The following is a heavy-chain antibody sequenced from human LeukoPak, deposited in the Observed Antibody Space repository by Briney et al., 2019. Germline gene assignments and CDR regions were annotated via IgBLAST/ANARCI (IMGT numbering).Heavy chain of an antibody. J-gene: IGHJ4*02. CDR1: GFPFSRYW. Sequence: GGSLRLSCAASGFPFSRYWMSWVRQAPGKGLEWVANIKPDGSEKHYVDSVKGRFTFSRDNAKNSLYLQMNGLRAEDMAVYYCARLAAGSDYFDYWDQGTLVTVSS. D-gene: IGHD6-13*01. CDR3: ARLAAGSDYFDY. V-gene: IGHV3-7*04. CDR2: IKPDGSEK.